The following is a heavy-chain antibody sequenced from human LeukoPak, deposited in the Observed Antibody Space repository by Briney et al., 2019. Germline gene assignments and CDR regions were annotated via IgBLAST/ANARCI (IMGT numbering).Heavy chain of an antibody. CDR1: GFTFSSYN. J-gene: IGHJ6*03. CDR2: ISSSSTYI. D-gene: IGHD6-13*01. Sequence: GGSLRLSCAASGFTFSSYNMNWVRQAPGKGLEWVSSISSSSTYIYYADSVKGRFTISRDNAKNSLYLQMNSLRAEDTAVYYCARAFQELPQLYYYYYMDVWGKGTTVTVSS. V-gene: IGHV3-21*01. CDR3: ARAFQELPQLYYYYYMDV.